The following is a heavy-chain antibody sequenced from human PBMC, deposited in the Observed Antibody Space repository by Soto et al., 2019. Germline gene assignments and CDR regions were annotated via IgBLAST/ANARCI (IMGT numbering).Heavy chain of an antibody. D-gene: IGHD3-22*01. CDR2: IIPILGIA. Sequence: QVQLVQSGAAVKKPGSSVKVSCKASGGTFSSYTISWVRQAPGQGLEWMGRIIPILGIANYAQKFQGRVTITADKSTSTAYMELSSLRSEDTAVYYCARLPYYYDSSGTPNGVDYWGQGTLVTVSS. CDR1: GGTFSSYT. V-gene: IGHV1-69*02. J-gene: IGHJ4*02. CDR3: ARLPYYYDSSGTPNGVDY.